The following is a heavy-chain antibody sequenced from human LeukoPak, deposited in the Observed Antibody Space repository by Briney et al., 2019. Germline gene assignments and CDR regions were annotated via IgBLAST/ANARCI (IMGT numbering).Heavy chain of an antibody. J-gene: IGHJ3*02. D-gene: IGHD3-22*01. Sequence: ASVKVSCKASGYTFTSYSVSWVRQAPGQGLEWLGWISGYNGNTNYPQKLQGRVTLTTDTSTNTAYMELRSLRSDDTAVYYRARDWDYDRSGHWVAQGSAGGFDIWGQGTMITVSS. CDR1: GYTFTSYS. V-gene: IGHV1-18*01. CDR3: ARDWDYDRSGHWVAQGSAGGFDI. CDR2: ISGYNGNT.